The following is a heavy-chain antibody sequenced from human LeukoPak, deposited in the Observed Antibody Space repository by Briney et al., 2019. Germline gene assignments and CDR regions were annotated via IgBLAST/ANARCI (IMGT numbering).Heavy chain of an antibody. CDR3: ANDNLS. CDR2: ISASGDLT. V-gene: IGHV3-23*01. CDR1: GFTFSAYA. Sequence: PGGSLRLSCAASGFTFSAYALSWVRQAPGKGLEWVSFISASGDLTYYADSVRGRFTISRDNYRDTLFLQMDSLRAEDTAVNYCANDNLSWGPGTLVTVSS. J-gene: IGHJ5*02.